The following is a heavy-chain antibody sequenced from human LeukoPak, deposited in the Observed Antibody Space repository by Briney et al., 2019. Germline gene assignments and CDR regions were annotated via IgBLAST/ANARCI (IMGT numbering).Heavy chain of an antibody. CDR1: GFTFSSYG. D-gene: IGHD2-15*01. Sequence: GGSLRLSCAASGFTFSSYGMHWVRQAPGKGLEWVAFIRYDGSNKYYADSVKGRFTISRDNSKNTLYLQMNSLRAEDTAVYYCAKGLAPRYCSGGSCYTPDYWGQGTLVTVSS. CDR2: IRYDGSNK. CDR3: AKGLAPRYCSGGSCYTPDY. J-gene: IGHJ4*02. V-gene: IGHV3-30*02.